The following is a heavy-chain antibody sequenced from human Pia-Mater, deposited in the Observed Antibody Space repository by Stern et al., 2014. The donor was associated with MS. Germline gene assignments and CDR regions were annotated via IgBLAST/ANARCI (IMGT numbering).Heavy chain of an antibody. D-gene: IGHD3-22*01. V-gene: IGHV3-48*02. CDR3: ARDRRYYDSSGYPNWFDP. J-gene: IGHJ5*02. CDR1: GFTFSSYS. CDR2: ISSSSSTI. Sequence: EVHLVESGGGLVQPGGSLRLSCAASGFTFSSYSMNWVRQAPGKGLEWVSYISSSSSTIYYADSVKGRFTISRDNAKNSLYLQMNSLRDEDTAVYYCARDRRYYDSSGYPNWFDPWGQGTLVTVSS.